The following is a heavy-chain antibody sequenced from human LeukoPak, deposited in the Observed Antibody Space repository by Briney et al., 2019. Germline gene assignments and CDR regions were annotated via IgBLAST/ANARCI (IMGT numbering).Heavy chain of an antibody. CDR2: INPNSGGR. J-gene: IGHJ3*02. CDR3: ARDGDAGAFDI. Sequence: GASVKVSRKASGSTFTGYYMHWVRQAPGQGLEWMGWINPNSGGRNSAQKCQGRVTMTRDTSISTPYMELSRPRSDATAVYYCARDGDAGAFDIWGQGTMVTVSS. V-gene: IGHV1-2*02. CDR1: GSTFTGYY. D-gene: IGHD7-27*01.